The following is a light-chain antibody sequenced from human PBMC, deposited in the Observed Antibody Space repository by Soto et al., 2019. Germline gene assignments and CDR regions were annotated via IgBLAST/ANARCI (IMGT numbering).Light chain of an antibody. CDR3: QQSHSSSWT. J-gene: IGKJ1*01. CDR2: GTS. CDR1: QSISNS. Sequence: DNQLTQSPSSLSASVGDRVTITCRASQSISNSLNWYQQKPGKAPNLLIYGTSDLQSGVPSRFSGSGSGTEFTLTISSLQRDDFATYYCQQSHSSSWTFGQGTKVEIK. V-gene: IGKV1-39*01.